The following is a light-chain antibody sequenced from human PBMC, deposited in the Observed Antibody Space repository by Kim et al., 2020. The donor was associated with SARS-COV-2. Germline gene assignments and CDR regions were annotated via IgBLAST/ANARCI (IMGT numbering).Light chain of an antibody. J-gene: IGLJ1*01. CDR3: NSRDSSGNHYV. V-gene: IGLV3-19*01. Sequence: ALGQTVRITCQGDSLRSYYESWYQQKPGQAPVLVIYGKNNRPSGIPDRFSGSSSGNTASLTITGAQAEDEADYYCNSRDSSGNHYVFGTGTQLTVL. CDR1: SLRSYY. CDR2: GKN.